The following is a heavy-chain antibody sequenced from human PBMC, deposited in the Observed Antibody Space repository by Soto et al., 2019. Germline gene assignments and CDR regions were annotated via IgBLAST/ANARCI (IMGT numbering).Heavy chain of an antibody. CDR3: ARARATIAAAAIFDC. D-gene: IGHD6-13*01. CDR1: GGSISTSNW. CDR2: VYRTGST. V-gene: IGHV4-4*02. Sequence: SETLSLTCAVSGGSISTSNWWSWVRQPPGKGLEWIGEVYRTGSTNYNPSLESRLTISVDKSKNQFSLKLTSVAAADTAVYYCARARATIAAAAIFDCWGQGTLVTAPQ. J-gene: IGHJ4*02.